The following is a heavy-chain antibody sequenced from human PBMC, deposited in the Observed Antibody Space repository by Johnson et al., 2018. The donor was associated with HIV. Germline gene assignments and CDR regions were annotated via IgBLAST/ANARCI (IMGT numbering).Heavy chain of an antibody. V-gene: IGHV3-30*03. CDR2: ISYDGSNK. Sequence: QVQLVESGGGVVQPGRSLRLSCAASGFTFSSYGMHWVRQAPGKGLEWVAVISYDGSNKSYADSVKGRFTISRDNSKNMVYLQMNSLRPEDTAVYYCARDGRDLVTRGSFDVWGQGTVVTVSS. D-gene: IGHD3-9*01. CDR1: GFTFSSYG. J-gene: IGHJ3*01. CDR3: ARDGRDLVTRGSFDV.